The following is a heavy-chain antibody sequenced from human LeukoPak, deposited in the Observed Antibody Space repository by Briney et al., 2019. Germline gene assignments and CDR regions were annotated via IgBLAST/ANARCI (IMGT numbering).Heavy chain of an antibody. Sequence: SETLSLTCTVSGGSISSYYWSWIRQPPGKGLEWIGYIYYNGSTNYTPSLKSRVTISLDTSKNQFSLKLRSVTAADTAMYYCARDEVKAVQTPYYYGMDVWGQGTTVTVSS. J-gene: IGHJ6*02. CDR3: ARDEVKAVQTPYYYGMDV. CDR2: IYYNGST. V-gene: IGHV4-59*01. CDR1: GGSISSYY. D-gene: IGHD2-15*01.